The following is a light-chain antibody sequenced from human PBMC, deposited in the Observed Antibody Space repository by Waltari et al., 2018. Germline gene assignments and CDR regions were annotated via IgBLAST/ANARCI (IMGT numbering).Light chain of an antibody. CDR3: MQSTKQPLT. CDR1: QSLLNSNGNTY. V-gene: IGKV2-40*01. CDR2: KVS. Sequence: TPLSLPVTPGEPVSISCRSSQSLLNSNGNTYLHWYLQKPGQSPRLLIYKVSSREFGVPDRFSGSGSGTDFTLKISRVEPEDVGLYYCMQSTKQPLTFGGGTKVELK. J-gene: IGKJ4*01.